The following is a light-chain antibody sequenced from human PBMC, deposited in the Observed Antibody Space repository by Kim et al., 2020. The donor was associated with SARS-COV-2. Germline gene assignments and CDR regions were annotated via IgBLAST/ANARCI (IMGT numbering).Light chain of an antibody. CDR3: GTWDGSLSAWV. CDR1: SSNIGSNL. Sequence: QSVLTQPPSVSAAPGQKVTLSCSGSSSNIGSNLVSWYQQLPGTAPKLLIYDNNKRPSGIPDRFSGSKSGTSATLGITGLQTGDEADYYCGTWDGSLSAWVFGGGTQLTVL. CDR2: DNN. V-gene: IGLV1-51*01. J-gene: IGLJ3*02.